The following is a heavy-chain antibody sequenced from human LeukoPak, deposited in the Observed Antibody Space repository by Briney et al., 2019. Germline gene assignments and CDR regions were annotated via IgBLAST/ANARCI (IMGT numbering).Heavy chain of an antibody. J-gene: IGHJ4*02. CDR2: ISGSGGST. Sequence: GGSLRLSCAASGFTFSSYAMSWVRQAPGKGLEWVSAISGSGGSTYYADSVKGRFTISRDNFKNTLYLQMNSLRAEDTAVYYCAKDDGSGSYYNPYYFDYWGQGTLVTVSS. D-gene: IGHD3-10*01. CDR3: AKDDGSGSYYNPYYFDY. V-gene: IGHV3-23*01. CDR1: GFTFSSYA.